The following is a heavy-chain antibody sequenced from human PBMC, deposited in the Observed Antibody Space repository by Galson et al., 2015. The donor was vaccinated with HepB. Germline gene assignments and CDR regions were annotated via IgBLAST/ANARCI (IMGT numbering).Heavy chain of an antibody. CDR1: GYTFISYD. CDR3: ARGSEDNYGSFDY. CDR2: MNPNSDNT. D-gene: IGHD3-10*01. Sequence: SVKVSCKASGYTFISYDINWVRQATGQGLEWMGWMNPNSDNTGYAQKFQGRVTMTRNTSISTVYMELSSLRSEDTAIYYCARGSEDNYGSFDYWGQGTLVTVSS. J-gene: IGHJ4*02. V-gene: IGHV1-8*01.